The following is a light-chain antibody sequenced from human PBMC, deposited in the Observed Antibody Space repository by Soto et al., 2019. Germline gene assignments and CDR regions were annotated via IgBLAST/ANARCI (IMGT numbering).Light chain of an antibody. CDR1: SSNIGAGYV. V-gene: IGLV1-40*01. J-gene: IGLJ1*01. CDR3: QSYDRSLRTYV. CDR2: GNS. Sequence: QSVLTQPPSVSGAPGQRVTISCTGSSSNIGAGYVVHWYQQLPGAAPKLLIYGNSDRPSGVPDRFSGSKSGTSASLAITGLQAEDEADYFCQSYDRSLRTYVFGTGT.